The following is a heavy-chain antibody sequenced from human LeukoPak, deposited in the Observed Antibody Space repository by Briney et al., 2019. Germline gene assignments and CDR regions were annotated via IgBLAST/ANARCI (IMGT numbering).Heavy chain of an antibody. V-gene: IGHV3-23*01. CDR1: GFTFSSFA. Sequence: GGSLRLSCAASGFTFSSFAMSWVRQAPGKGLEWVSAISGSVDSTFYADSVKGRFTISRDNSNNTLYLQMDSLRAEDTAIYYCAKDYTTGLRAGTIDSWGQGTLVTVSS. CDR2: ISGSVDST. D-gene: IGHD1-1*01. J-gene: IGHJ4*02. CDR3: AKDYTTGLRAGTIDS.